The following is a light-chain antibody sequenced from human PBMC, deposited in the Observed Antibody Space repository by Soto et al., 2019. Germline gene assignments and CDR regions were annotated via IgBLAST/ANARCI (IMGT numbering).Light chain of an antibody. CDR3: SSYAGSTNLV. CDR2: EVT. J-gene: IGLJ2*01. V-gene: IGLV2-8*01. CDR1: SSDVGGYHY. Sequence: QSALTQPPSASGSPGQSVTISCTGTSSDVGGYHYVSWYQQHPGKAPKLMIHEVTKRPSGVPDRFSGSKSGNTASLTVSGLQGEDEADYYCSSYAGSTNLVFGGGTKLTVL.